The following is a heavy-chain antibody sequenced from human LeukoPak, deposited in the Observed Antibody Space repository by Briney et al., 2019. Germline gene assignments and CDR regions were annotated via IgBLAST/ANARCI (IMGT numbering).Heavy chain of an antibody. CDR3: ARYLSGYLDY. CDR1: AGSISSYC. V-gene: IGHV4-59*01. CDR2: IYYSGNT. J-gene: IGHJ4*02. Sequence: SQTLSLTCPVAAGSISSYCWSWTRHHPGKGLEWIWYIYYSGNTNYNPSLKSRVTISVDTSKNQFSHKLSSVTAADTAVYYCARYLSGYLDYWGQGTLVTVSS. D-gene: IGHD3-9*01.